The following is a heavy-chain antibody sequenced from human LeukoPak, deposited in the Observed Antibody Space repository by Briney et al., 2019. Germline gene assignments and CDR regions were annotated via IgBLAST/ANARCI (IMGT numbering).Heavy chain of an antibody. CDR2: IKQDGSEK. Sequence: PGGSLRLSCAASGFTFSSYWMSWVRQAPGKGLEWVANIKQDGSEKYYVDSVKGRFTISRDNSKNTLYLQMNSLRADDTAIYYCAKARAAEGYNWFDPWGQGILVTVSS. D-gene: IGHD2-15*01. CDR1: GFTFSSYW. V-gene: IGHV3-7*03. J-gene: IGHJ5*02. CDR3: AKARAAEGYNWFDP.